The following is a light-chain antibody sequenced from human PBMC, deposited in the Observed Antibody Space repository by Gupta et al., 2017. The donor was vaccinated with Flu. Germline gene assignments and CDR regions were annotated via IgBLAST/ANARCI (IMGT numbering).Light chain of an antibody. V-gene: IGKV3-15*01. J-gene: IGKJ4*01. Sequence: EIVMTQSSATLSVPPGERATLSCRASQTVTSNLAWYHQRPGQAPRLLIYGASTRATGSPARFSGSGSGAGFTLTISSLQSEDFGIYYCQQYHDWPPLTFGGGTKVEIK. CDR1: QTVTSN. CDR2: GAS. CDR3: QQYHDWPPLT.